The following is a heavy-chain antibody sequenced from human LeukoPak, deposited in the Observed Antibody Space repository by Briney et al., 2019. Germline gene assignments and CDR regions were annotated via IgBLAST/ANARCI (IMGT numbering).Heavy chain of an antibody. CDR2: IFYSGNT. V-gene: IGHV4-59*08. J-gene: IGHJ4*02. Sequence: PSGTLSLTCTVSGGSFSSYYWTWVRQSPGKGLEWVGYIFYSGNTKYDPSPQSRVTISLDTSRNQFSLKLSSVTAADTAVYYCARQSSGHYGESGYYPYSFDLWDQGTLVTVSS. CDR1: GGSFSSYY. D-gene: IGHD3-22*01. CDR3: ARQSSGHYGESGYYPYSFDL.